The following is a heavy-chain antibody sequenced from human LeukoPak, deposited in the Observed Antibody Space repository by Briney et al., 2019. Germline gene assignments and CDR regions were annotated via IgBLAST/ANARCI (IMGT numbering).Heavy chain of an antibody. Sequence: PGGSLRLSCAASGFTFSNAWMSWVRQAPGKGLEWVGCIKSKTDGGTTDYAAPVKGRFTISRDDSKNTLYLQMNSLKTEDTAVYYCTTWGSAGYWGQGTLVTVSS. D-gene: IGHD7-27*01. CDR3: TTWGSAGY. CDR2: IKSKTDGGTT. V-gene: IGHV3-15*01. CDR1: GFTFSNAW. J-gene: IGHJ4*02.